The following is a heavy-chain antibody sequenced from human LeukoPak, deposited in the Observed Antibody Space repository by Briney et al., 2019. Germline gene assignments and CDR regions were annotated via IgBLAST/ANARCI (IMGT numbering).Heavy chain of an antibody. D-gene: IGHD3-22*01. J-gene: IGHJ4*02. V-gene: IGHV3-21*04. CDR2: ISSSGSTI. CDR1: GFTFSSYS. Sequence: KTGGSLRLSCAASGFTFSSYSMNWVRQAPGKGLEWVSSISSSGSTIYYADSVKGRFTISRDNAKNSLYLQMNSLRAEDTAVYYCAGAYYYDSRALDYWGQETLVTVSS. CDR3: AGAYYYDSRALDY.